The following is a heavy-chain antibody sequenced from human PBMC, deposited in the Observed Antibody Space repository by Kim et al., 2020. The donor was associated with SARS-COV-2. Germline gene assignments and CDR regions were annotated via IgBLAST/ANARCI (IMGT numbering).Heavy chain of an antibody. CDR1: GGSISSGDHY. Sequence: SETLSLTCTVSGGSISSGDHYWSWIRQNPGKGLEWIGYIYYTGSTYYNPSLKSRVTISLDTSKKRFSLKLSSVTAADTAVYYCASIDSSGPNTFDYWGQGTLVTVSS. V-gene: IGHV4-31*03. D-gene: IGHD3-22*01. CDR3: ASIDSSGPNTFDY. J-gene: IGHJ4*02. CDR2: IYYTGST.